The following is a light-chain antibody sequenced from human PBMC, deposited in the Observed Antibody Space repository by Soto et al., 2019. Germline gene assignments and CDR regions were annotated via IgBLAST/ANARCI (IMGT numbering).Light chain of an antibody. CDR1: QSVSSIY. CDR2: GAS. Sequence: EIVLTQSPGTLSLSPGERATLSCRASQSVSSIYLAWYQQKPGQAPRLLIYGASSRATGIPDRFSVSGSGTDFTLTISRLEPEDFAVYYCQQFGRSPLFTFGPGTKVDVK. CDR3: QQFGRSPLFT. V-gene: IGKV3-20*01. J-gene: IGKJ3*01.